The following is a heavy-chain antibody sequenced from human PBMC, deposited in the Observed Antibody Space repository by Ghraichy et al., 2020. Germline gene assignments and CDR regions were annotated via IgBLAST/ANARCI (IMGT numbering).Heavy chain of an antibody. V-gene: IGHV1-2*02. CDR3: ARDFHLQRGRPVYISYCGGDCQSQEYYFDY. D-gene: IGHD2-21*02. CDR1: GYTFTGYY. J-gene: IGHJ4*02. Sequence: ASVKVSCKASGYTFTGYYMHWVRQAPGQGLEWMGWINPNSGGTNYAQKFQGRVTMTRDTSISTAYMELSRLRSDDTAVYYCARDFHLQRGRPVYISYCGGDCQSQEYYFDYWGQGTLVTVSS. CDR2: INPNSGGT.